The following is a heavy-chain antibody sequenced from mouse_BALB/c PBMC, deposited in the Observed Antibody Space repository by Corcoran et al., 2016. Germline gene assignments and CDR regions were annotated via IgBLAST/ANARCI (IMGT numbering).Heavy chain of an antibody. V-gene: IGHV1S136*01. CDR3: AREVPGGNPFDY. CDR1: GYTFTSYV. D-gene: IGHD2-1*01. J-gene: IGHJ2*01. Sequence: EVQLQQSGPELVQPGASVKMSCKASGYTFTSYVMPWVIQKPGQGLEWIGYIYPYNDGTRYNEKFKGKATLTSDKSSSTAYMELSSLTSEDSAVYYCAREVPGGNPFDYWGQGTTLTVSS. CDR2: IYPYNDGT.